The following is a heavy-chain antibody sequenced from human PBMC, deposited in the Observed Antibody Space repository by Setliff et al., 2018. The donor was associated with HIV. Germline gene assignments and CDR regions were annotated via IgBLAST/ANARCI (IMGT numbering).Heavy chain of an antibody. Sequence: GESLRLSCVASGFLFGNSWMVWVRHTPGTGLEWVAVMNQDGSTKNYVDSAKGRFTISRDNAKNSLYLQMDSLRDDDTAGYYCARDPGWGALDIWGQGTMVTVSS. D-gene: IGHD1-26*01. V-gene: IGHV3-7*03. CDR2: MNQDGSTK. CDR3: ARDPGWGALDI. J-gene: IGHJ3*02. CDR1: GFLFGNSW.